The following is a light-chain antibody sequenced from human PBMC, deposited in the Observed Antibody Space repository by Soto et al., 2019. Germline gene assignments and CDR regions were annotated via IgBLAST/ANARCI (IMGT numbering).Light chain of an antibody. V-gene: IGLV1-44*01. J-gene: IGLJ1*01. CDR2: SNN. CDR3: AAWEDSLEGYV. Sequence: QAVVTQPPSASGAPGQRVTLSCSGSTSNIGSNTVNWYQQLHGTAPKLRMYSNNQRPSGVPDRFSGSKSGTSASLAISGLQSEDEADYYCAAWEDSLEGYVVGTGTKLTVL. CDR1: TSNIGSNT.